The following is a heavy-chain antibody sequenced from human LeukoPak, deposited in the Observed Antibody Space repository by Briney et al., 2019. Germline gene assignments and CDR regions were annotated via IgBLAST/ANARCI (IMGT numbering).Heavy chain of an antibody. D-gene: IGHD6-6*01. V-gene: IGHV1-46*01. CDR3: ARHFAYSSSSYFDY. Sequence: ASVTVSFTASGYTFTNYYVHWVRQAPGQGLEWMGIINPSGGSTTYAQKFQGRVTMTRDTSTSAVYMKLSSLRSEDTTVYYCARHFAYSSSSYFDYWGQGSLVTVSS. CDR1: GYTFTNYY. CDR2: INPSGGST. J-gene: IGHJ4*02.